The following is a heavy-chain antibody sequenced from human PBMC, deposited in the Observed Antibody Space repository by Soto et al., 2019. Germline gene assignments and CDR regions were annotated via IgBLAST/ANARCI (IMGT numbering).Heavy chain of an antibody. CDR1: GGTFSSYA. V-gene: IGHV1-69*13. CDR3: ARGTARPNRDYYYGMDV. Sequence: RASVKVSCKASGGTFSSYAISWVRQAPGQGLEWMGGIIPIFGTANYAQKFQGRVTITADESTSTAYMELSSLRSEDTAVYYCARGTARPNRDYYYGMDVWGQGTTVTVSS. D-gene: IGHD6-6*01. J-gene: IGHJ6*02. CDR2: IIPIFGTA.